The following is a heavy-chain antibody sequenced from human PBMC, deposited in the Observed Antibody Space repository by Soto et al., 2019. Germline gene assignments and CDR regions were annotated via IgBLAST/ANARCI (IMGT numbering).Heavy chain of an antibody. CDR1: GFTIITYA. V-gene: IGHV3-64D*06. Sequence: GGSLRLSCSVSGFTIITYAMHWVRQAPGKGLEYVASSSSNGDSTYYADSVKGRFTISRDNAKNTLYLQMSSLRAEDTALYYCVKDRYVDYWGQGILVTVSS. D-gene: IGHD2-2*01. J-gene: IGHJ4*02. CDR3: VKDRYVDY. CDR2: SSSNGDST.